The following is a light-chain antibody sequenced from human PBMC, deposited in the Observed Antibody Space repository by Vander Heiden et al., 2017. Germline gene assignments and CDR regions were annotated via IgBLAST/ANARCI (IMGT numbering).Light chain of an antibody. Sequence: SSELTQGPAVSVALGQTVRITCQGDSLRSYYASWYQQKPGQAPVLVIYGKNNRPSGIPDRFSGSSSGNTASLTITGAQAEDEADYYCNSRDSSGNHHVVFGGGTKLTVL. V-gene: IGLV3-19*01. CDR3: NSRDSSGNHHVV. CDR2: GKN. CDR1: SLRSYY. J-gene: IGLJ2*01.